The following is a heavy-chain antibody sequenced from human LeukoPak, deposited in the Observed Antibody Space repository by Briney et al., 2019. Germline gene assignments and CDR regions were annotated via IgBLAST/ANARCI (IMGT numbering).Heavy chain of an antibody. D-gene: IGHD6-13*01. J-gene: IGHJ4*02. CDR3: ARHRFVGSSSCPGY. CDR2: INPGDSDF. V-gene: IGHV5-51*01. CDR1: GYSFTSYW. Sequence: GESLKISCKGSGYSFTSYWIGWVRQMPGKGLEWMGIINPGDSDFRYSPSFQGQVTISADKSINTAYLQWSTVKASDTAVYYCARHRFVGSSSCPGYWGQGTLVTVSS.